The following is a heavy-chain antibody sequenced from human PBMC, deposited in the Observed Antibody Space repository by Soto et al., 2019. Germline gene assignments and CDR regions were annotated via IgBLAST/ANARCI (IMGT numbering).Heavy chain of an antibody. V-gene: IGHV3-30-3*01. Sequence: QVQLVESGGGVVQPGRSLRLSCAASGFTFSSYAMHWVRRAPGKGLEWVAVISYDGSNKYYADSVKGRFTISRDNSKNTLYLQMNSLRAEDTAVYYCARDAKGHRPYYYGMDFWGQGTTVTVSS. J-gene: IGHJ6*02. CDR2: ISYDGSNK. CDR1: GFTFSSYA. D-gene: IGHD2-15*01. CDR3: ARDAKGHRPYYYGMDF.